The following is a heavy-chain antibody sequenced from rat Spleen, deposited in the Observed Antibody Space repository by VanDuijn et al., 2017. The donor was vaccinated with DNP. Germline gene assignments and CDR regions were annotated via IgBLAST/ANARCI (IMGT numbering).Heavy chain of an antibody. D-gene: IGHD1-12*01. CDR1: GFTFSAYY. CDR2: IGSPAYAP. Sequence: EVQLVESGGGLVQPGRSLKLSCAASGFTFSAYYVAWVRQAPAKGLEWVAYIGSPAYAPYYGDSVKGRFTISRDNAKSTLYLQMDSLRSEDTATYYCATSYAHVFDYWGQGVMVTVSS. J-gene: IGHJ2*01. V-gene: IGHV5-27*01. CDR3: ATSYAHVFDY.